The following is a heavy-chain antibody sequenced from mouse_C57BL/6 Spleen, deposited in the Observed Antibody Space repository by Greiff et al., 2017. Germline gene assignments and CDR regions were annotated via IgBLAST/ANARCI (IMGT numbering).Heavy chain of an antibody. CDR2: ISSGGDYI. V-gene: IGHV5-9-1*02. Sequence: EVKVEESGEGLVKPGGSLKLSCAASGFTFSSYAMSWVRQTPEKRLEWVAYISSGGDYIYYADTVKGRFTISRDNARNTLYLQMSSLKSEDTAMYYCTRDADDGYPYAMDYWGQGTSVTVSS. CDR3: TRDADDGYPYAMDY. D-gene: IGHD2-3*01. J-gene: IGHJ4*01. CDR1: GFTFSSYA.